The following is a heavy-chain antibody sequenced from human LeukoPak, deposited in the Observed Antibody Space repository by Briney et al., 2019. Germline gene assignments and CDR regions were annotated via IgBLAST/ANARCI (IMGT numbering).Heavy chain of an antibody. D-gene: IGHD3-22*01. CDR2: INWNGGST. V-gene: IGHV3-20*04. Sequence: GGSLRLSCAAPGFTFDDYGMSWVRQAPGKGLEWVSGINWNGGSTGYADSVKGRFTISRDNAKNSLYLQMNSLRAEDTALYYCAREEGYDSSGYYDFDYWGQGTLVTVSS. CDR3: AREEGYDSSGYYDFDY. CDR1: GFTFDDYG. J-gene: IGHJ4*02.